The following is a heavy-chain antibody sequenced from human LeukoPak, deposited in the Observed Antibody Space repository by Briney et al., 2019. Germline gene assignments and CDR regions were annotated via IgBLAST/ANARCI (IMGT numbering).Heavy chain of an antibody. D-gene: IGHD3-10*01. V-gene: IGHV4-61*02. Sequence: PSQTLSLTCTVSGGSISSGGYYWSWIRQPAGKGLEWIGRIYTSGNTNYNPSLKSRVTMSADTSKNQFSLKLSSVTAADTAVYYCARDGSSEGIFDYWGQGTLVTVSS. CDR1: GGSISSGGYY. J-gene: IGHJ4*02. CDR3: ARDGSSEGIFDY. CDR2: IYTSGNT.